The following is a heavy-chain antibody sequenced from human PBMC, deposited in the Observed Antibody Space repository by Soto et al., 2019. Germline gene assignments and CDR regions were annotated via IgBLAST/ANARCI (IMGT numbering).Heavy chain of an antibody. V-gene: IGHV3-74*01. CDR2: INSDGSIT. CDR3: VRYPRSVGGSYRPDY. D-gene: IGHD3-16*02. Sequence: LRLSCAASGFTFSSYWMHWVRQVPEKGLVWVSRINSDGSITNYADAVKGRFTVSRDNVKNTLYLQMNSLRAEDTAVYYCVRYPRSVGGSYRPDYWGQGTLVTVSS. CDR1: GFTFSSYW. J-gene: IGHJ4*02.